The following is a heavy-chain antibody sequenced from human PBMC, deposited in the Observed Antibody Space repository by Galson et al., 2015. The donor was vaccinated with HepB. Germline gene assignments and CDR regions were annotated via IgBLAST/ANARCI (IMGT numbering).Heavy chain of an antibody. Sequence: SLRLSCAASGFTFSSYSMNWVRQAPGKGLEWVSSISSSSSYIYYADSVKGRFTISRDNAKNSLYLQMNSLRAEDTAVYYCARDYYDYVWGSPRVDLWGRGTLVTVSS. CDR2: ISSSSSYI. D-gene: IGHD3-16*01. J-gene: IGHJ2*01. CDR1: GFTFSSYS. V-gene: IGHV3-21*01. CDR3: ARDYYDYVWGSPRVDL.